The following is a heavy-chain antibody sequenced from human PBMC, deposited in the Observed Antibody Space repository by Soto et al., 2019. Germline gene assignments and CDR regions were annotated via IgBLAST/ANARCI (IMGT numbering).Heavy chain of an antibody. J-gene: IGHJ3*02. CDR2: ITGGGGDTT. D-gene: IGHD2-21*01. Sequence: EGQLLESGGGFVQPGGSLRLSCAASRFTFTDYAMSWVRQAPGKGLERVSAITGGGGDTTYYADSVKGRLTISKDNSKNTVYLQMNSLRAEDTAIYYCTKELARIAKGAFDIWGQGTLVTVSS. CDR1: RFTFTDYA. V-gene: IGHV3-23*01. CDR3: TKELARIAKGAFDI.